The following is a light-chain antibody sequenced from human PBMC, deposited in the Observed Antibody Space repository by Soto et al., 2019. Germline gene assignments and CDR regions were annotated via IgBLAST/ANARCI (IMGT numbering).Light chain of an antibody. CDR2: VAS. Sequence: EIVMTQTPAALSVSPGERATLYCRASQSVGSNLTWYQQKPGQGPRLLIYVASTRATGIPARFSGSGSGTDFTLTISSLQSKDSAVYYCQQYINWPVTFGQGTKVDIK. CDR1: QSVGSN. CDR3: QQYINWPVT. J-gene: IGKJ2*01. V-gene: IGKV3-15*01.